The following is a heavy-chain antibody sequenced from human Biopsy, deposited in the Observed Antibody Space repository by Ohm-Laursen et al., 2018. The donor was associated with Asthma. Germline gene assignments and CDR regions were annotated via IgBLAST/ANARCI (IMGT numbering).Heavy chain of an antibody. CDR1: GFTFSSYS. CDR2: ISSSSSTI. CDR3: ARDEAVVVPAAIPGNWFDP. J-gene: IGHJ5*02. D-gene: IGHD2-2*01. Sequence: SLRLSCSASGFTFSSYSMNWVRQAPGKGLEWVSYISSSSSTIYYADSVKGRFTISRDNAKNSLYLQMNSLRAEDTAVYYCARDEAVVVPAAIPGNWFDPWGQGTLVTVSS. V-gene: IGHV3-48*01.